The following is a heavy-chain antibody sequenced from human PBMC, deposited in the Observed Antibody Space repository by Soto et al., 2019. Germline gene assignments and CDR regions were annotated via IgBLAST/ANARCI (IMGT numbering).Heavy chain of an antibody. CDR3: ARHPGYSSSWLKYNWFDP. CDR1: GGSISSSSYY. CDR2: IYYSGST. Sequence: QLQLQESGPGLVKHSETLSLTCTVSGGSISSSSYYWGWIRQPPGKGLEWIGSIYYSGSTYYNPSLKSRVTISVDTSKNQFSLKLSSVTAADTAVYYCARHPGYSSSWLKYNWFDPWGQGTLVTVSS. J-gene: IGHJ5*02. D-gene: IGHD6-13*01. V-gene: IGHV4-39*01.